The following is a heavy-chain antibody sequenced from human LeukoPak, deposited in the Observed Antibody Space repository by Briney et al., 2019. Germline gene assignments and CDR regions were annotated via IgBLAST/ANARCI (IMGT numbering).Heavy chain of an antibody. CDR1: GGSITSAGDY. V-gene: IGHV4-30-2*01. J-gene: IGHJ3*02. Sequence: SETLSLTCTVSGGSITSAGDYWSWIRQPPGKGLEWIGYIYHTGSTYYSPSLKSRVTISVDRSENQFSLKLSSVTAADTAVYYCASVMGDDAFDIWGQGTMVTVSS. CDR3: ASVMGDDAFDI. D-gene: IGHD3-16*01. CDR2: IYHTGST.